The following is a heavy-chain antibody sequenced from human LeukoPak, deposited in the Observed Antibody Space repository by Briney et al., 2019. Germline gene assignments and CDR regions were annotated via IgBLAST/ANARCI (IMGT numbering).Heavy chain of an antibody. J-gene: IGHJ4*02. CDR2: MSHSGST. V-gene: IGHV4-39*07. D-gene: IGHD6-13*01. CDR3: ARGRFRSTWYFDF. Sequence: PSETLSLTCTLSGGSISSAGRYYWGWIRQPPGKGLEWIGSMSHSGSTYFNPSLESRGSILLDTSKRQFSLKVTSVSAADTAVYYCARGRFRSTWYFDFWGQGVLVTVSS. CDR1: GGSISSAGRYY.